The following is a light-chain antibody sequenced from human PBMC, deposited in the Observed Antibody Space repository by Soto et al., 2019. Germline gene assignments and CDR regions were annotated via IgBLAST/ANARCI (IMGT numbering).Light chain of an antibody. Sequence: EIVLTQSPGTLSLSPGQRATLSCRASQSLSSSFLAWDQHKPGQAPRLIIYGASSRAAGIPDRFSCSGSGTDFTLTISRLEPEDFAVYYCQQYGSSPPITFGQGTRLEI. J-gene: IGKJ5*01. CDR3: QQYGSSPPIT. CDR2: GAS. V-gene: IGKV3-20*01. CDR1: QSLSSSF.